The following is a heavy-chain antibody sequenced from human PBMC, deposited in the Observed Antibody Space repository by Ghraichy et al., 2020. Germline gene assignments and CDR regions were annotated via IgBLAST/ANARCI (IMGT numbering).Heavy chain of an antibody. CDR3: ARVGYSYGSS. CDR1: GGSFSGYY. Sequence: SETLSLTCAVYGGSFSGYYWSWIRQPPGKGLEWIGEINHSGSTNYNPSLKSRVTISVDTSKYQFSLKLSSVTAADTAVYYCARVGYSYGSSWGQGTLVTVSS. J-gene: IGHJ4*02. D-gene: IGHD5-18*01. CDR2: INHSGST. V-gene: IGHV4-34*01.